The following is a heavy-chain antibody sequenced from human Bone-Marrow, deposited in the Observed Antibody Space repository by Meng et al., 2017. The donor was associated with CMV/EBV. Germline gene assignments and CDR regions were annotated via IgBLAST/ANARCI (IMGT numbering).Heavy chain of an antibody. CDR2: IYSGGST. D-gene: IGHD6-13*01. CDR3: AREAAAAC. J-gene: IGHJ4*02. Sequence: ESLKISCAASGFTVSSNYMSWVRQAPGKGLEWVSVIYSGGSTYYADSVKGRFTISRDNSKNTLYLQMNSLRAEDTAVYYCAREAAAACWGQGTLVTVSS. V-gene: IGHV3-66*02. CDR1: GFTVSSNY.